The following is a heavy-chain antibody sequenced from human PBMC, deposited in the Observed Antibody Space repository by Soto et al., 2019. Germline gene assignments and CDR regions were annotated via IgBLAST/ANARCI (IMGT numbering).Heavy chain of an antibody. CDR2: VYDSGST. D-gene: IGHD3-22*01. J-gene: IGHJ4*02. CDR3: ARHDVYYDSSGYLSPYYFDY. Sequence: SETLSLTCTVSGGSISSYYWSWIRQPPGKGLEWIGYVYDSGSTNYNPSLKSRVTISVDTSKNQFSLKLSSVTAADTAVYYCARHDVYYDSSGYLSPYYFDYWGQGTLVTVSS. V-gene: IGHV4-59*08. CDR1: GGSISSYY.